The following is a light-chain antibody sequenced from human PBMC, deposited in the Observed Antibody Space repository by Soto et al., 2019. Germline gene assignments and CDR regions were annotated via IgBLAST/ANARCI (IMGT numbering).Light chain of an antibody. Sequence: DIQMTQSPSSLSAYVGDRVTITCRASQSISSYLNWYQQKPGKAPKLLIYAASSLQSGVPSRFSGSGSGTEFTLTISSLQPDDFASYYCQHRWTFGQGPKVDIK. J-gene: IGKJ1*01. V-gene: IGKV1-39*01. CDR2: AAS. CDR3: QHRWT. CDR1: QSISSY.